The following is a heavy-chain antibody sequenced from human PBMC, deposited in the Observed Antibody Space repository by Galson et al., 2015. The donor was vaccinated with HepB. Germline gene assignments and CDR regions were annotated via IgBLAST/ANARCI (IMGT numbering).Heavy chain of an antibody. D-gene: IGHD3-16*02. CDR1: GYTFTSYG. Sequence: SVKVSCKASGYTFTSYGISWVRQAPGQGLEWMGWISAYNGNTNYAQKLQGRVTMTTDTSTSTAYMELRSLRSDDTAVYYCARVGYDYVWGSYRLTHFDYWGQGTLVTVSS. CDR3: ARVGYDYVWGSYRLTHFDY. CDR2: ISAYNGNT. V-gene: IGHV1-18*01. J-gene: IGHJ4*02.